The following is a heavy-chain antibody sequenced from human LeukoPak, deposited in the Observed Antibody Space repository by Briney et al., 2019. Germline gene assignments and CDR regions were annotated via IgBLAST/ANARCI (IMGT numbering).Heavy chain of an antibody. CDR1: GGSINSGTYY. CDR3: ARGGGMGYYYYYMDV. V-gene: IGHV4-61*02. J-gene: IGHJ6*03. D-gene: IGHD1-26*01. CDR2: ISTSGST. Sequence: SETLSLTCTVSGGSINSGTYYWSWIRQPAGKGLEWIGRISTSGSTNYNPSLKSRVTISVDTSKNQFSLKLSSVTAADTAVYYCARGGGMGYYYYYMDVWGKGTTVTVSS.